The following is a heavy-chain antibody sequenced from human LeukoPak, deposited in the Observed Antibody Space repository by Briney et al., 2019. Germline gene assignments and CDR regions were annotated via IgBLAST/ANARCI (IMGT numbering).Heavy chain of an antibody. V-gene: IGHV3-7*05. CDR2: INEDGSTI. CDR1: GFTFNSYW. Sequence: PGGSLRLSCEASGFTFNSYWMSWVRQAPGKGLEWVADINEDGSTIYYVNSVKGRFTISRDNAKNSLSLQLNTLRAEDRAVYYCARWSYVSGTWFLGSWGQGALVTVSS. J-gene: IGHJ4*02. CDR3: ARWSYVSGTWFLGS. D-gene: IGHD3-10*01.